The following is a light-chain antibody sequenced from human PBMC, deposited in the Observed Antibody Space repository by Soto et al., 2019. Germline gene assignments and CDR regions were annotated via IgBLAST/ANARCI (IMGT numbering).Light chain of an antibody. V-gene: IGKV1-5*03. J-gene: IGKJ1*01. CDR2: TTS. Sequence: DLHLTQSPSTLAASVGDRITSTCRASQSIRRWLAWYKQHPGKAPKLLIYTTSSLESGVPARFSGIGSGTECTLSNTSLQPYDFPTYYSQLYIDYSLTFGQGTQVEI. CDR3: QLYIDYSLT. CDR1: QSIRRW.